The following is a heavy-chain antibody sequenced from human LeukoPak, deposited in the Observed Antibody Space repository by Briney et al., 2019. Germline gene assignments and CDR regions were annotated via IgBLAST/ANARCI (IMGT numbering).Heavy chain of an antibody. V-gene: IGHV3-30-3*01. Sequence: GRSLRLSCAASGFTFSSYAMHWVRQAPGKGLEWVAVISYDGSNKYYADSVKGRFTISRDNSKNTLYLQMNSLRAEDTAVYYCARERSMVRGVISYWGQGTLVTVSS. CDR1: GFTFSSYA. CDR2: ISYDGSNK. D-gene: IGHD3-10*01. CDR3: ARERSMVRGVISY. J-gene: IGHJ4*02.